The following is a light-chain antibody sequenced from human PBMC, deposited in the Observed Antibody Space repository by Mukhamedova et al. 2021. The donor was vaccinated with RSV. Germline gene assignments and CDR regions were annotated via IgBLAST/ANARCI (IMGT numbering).Light chain of an antibody. V-gene: IGLV4-60*02. CDR3: ESWDGNSWL. J-gene: IGLJ3*02. CDR2: EGSGSY. Sequence: EGSGSYYKGSGVPDRFSGSSSAADRYLTISNLQFEDEADYYCESWDGNSWLFGVWTKLTVL.